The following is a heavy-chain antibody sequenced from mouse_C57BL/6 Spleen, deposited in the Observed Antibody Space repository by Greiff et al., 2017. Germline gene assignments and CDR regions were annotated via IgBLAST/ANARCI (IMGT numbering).Heavy chain of an antibody. V-gene: IGHV1-82*01. CDR2: IYPGDGDT. D-gene: IGHD4-1*01. J-gene: IGHJ2*01. CDR3: ARSDLGRGGNYFDY. Sequence: VQLQPSGPELVKPGASVKISCKASGYAFSSSWMNWVKQRPGKGLEWIGRIYPGDGDTNYNGKFKGKATLTADKSSSTAFMKLSSRTSEDSAVSFCARSDLGRGGNYFDYWGQVTTLTVSS. CDR1: GYAFSSSW.